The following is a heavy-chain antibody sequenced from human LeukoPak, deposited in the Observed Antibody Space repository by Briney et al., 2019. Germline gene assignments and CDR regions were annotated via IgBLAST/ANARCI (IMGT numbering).Heavy chain of an antibody. CDR2: IWYDGSNK. J-gene: IGHJ4*02. CDR3: ARPPTIFGVAYEYYFDY. Sequence: GGSLRLSCAASGFTFSSYGMHWVRQAPGKGLEWAAVIWYDGSNKYYADSVKGRFTISRDNSKNTLYLQMNSLRAEDTAVYYCARPPTIFGVAYEYYFDYWGQGTLVTVSS. V-gene: IGHV3-33*01. CDR1: GFTFSSYG. D-gene: IGHD3-3*01.